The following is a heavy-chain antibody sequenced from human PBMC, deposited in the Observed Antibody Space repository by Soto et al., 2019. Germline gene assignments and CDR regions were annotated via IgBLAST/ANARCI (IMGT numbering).Heavy chain of an antibody. CDR2: FDPGDGET. Sequence: GASVKVSCKVSGYTLTELSMHWVRQAPGKGLEWMGGFDPGDGETIYAQKFQGRVTMTEDTSTDTAYMELSSLRSEDTAVYYCGTVTYSSGWYVGNGYLGQGTLVAVSS. D-gene: IGHD6-19*01. CDR3: GTVTYSSGWYVGNGY. J-gene: IGHJ4*02. CDR1: GYTLTELS. V-gene: IGHV1-24*01.